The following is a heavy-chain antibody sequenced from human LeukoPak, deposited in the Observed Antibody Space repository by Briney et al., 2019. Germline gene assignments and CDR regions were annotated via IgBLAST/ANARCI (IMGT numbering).Heavy chain of an antibody. J-gene: IGHJ3*02. CDR2: IWHDGSNK. Sequence: GRSLRLSCAASGFTFSSHGMHWVRQAPGKGLKWMAVIWHDGSNKYYADSVKGRFTISSDNSKNTVYPQMNSLRAEDTAVYYCSREDYGAFHIWGQGTMVTVSS. CDR3: SREDYGAFHI. CDR1: GFTFSSHG. D-gene: IGHD4-17*01. V-gene: IGHV3-33*01.